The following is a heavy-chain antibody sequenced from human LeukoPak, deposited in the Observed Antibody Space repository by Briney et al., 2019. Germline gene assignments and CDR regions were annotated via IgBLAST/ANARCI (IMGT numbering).Heavy chain of an antibody. J-gene: IGHJ6*03. D-gene: IGHD5-18*01. CDR1: GFTFSSYK. V-gene: IGHV4-34*01. CDR3: ARARGYSYGSYMDV. CDR2: INHSGST. Sequence: GSLRLSCAASGFTFSSYKMNWVRQAPGKGLEWIGEINHSGSTNYNPSLKSRVTISVDTSKNQFSLRLTSVTVADTAVYYCARARGYSYGSYMDVWGKGTTVTVSS.